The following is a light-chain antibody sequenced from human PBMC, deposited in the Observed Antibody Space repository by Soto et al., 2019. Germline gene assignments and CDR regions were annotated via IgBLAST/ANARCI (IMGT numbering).Light chain of an antibody. V-gene: IGLV2-14*01. CDR2: EVS. J-gene: IGLJ2*01. CDR1: SNDVGGYNY. Sequence: QSALTQPASVSGSPGQSITISCTGTSNDVGGYNYVSWYQQHPGKAPKLMSYEVSNRPSGVSNRFSGSKSGNTASLTISGLQAEDEADYYCSSYTSSSTLVFGGGTKLTVL. CDR3: SSYTSSSTLV.